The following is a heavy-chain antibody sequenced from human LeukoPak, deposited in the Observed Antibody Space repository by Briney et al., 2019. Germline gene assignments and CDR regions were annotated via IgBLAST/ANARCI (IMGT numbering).Heavy chain of an antibody. J-gene: IGHJ5*02. V-gene: IGHV3-33*01. D-gene: IGHD3/OR15-3a*01. CDR3: ARGGRGASNWTPYNWFDP. Sequence: PGGSLRLSCAASGFNFTTYGMHWVRQAPGKGLEWVALVWYDETIKYYADSVKGRFTISRDNSKNTLFLQMSSLRAEDTALYYCARGGRGASNWTPYNWFDPWGQGTLVTVSS. CDR2: VWYDETIK. CDR1: GFNFTTYG.